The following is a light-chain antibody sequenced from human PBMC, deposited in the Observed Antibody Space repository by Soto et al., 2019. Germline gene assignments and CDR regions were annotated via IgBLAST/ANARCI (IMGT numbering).Light chain of an antibody. Sequence: IVMTQSPGTLSLSAGDRATLSCRASQSITTHLAWYQQRPGQAPRLLIYHSSIRATGVPTRFSGSGSGTDFTLTINSLQSEDIAVYYCQQYNTWHRTFGQGTKVEIK. J-gene: IGKJ1*01. V-gene: IGKV3-15*01. CDR1: QSITTH. CDR3: QQYNTWHRT. CDR2: HSS.